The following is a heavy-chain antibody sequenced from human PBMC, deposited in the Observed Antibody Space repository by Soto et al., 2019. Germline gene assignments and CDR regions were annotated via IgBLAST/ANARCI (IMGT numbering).Heavy chain of an antibody. CDR2: IRSSGEST. J-gene: IGHJ6*02. Sequence: QLLESGGGLVQTGGSLRLSCTASGFTFSNYAMSWVRQAPGKGLEWVSGIRSSGESTYYAVSVKGRLTISRDNSKNMLYLQINSLRAEDTAVYYCAKGGRRVLIPMDVWGQGTTVTVSS. V-gene: IGHV3-23*01. D-gene: IGHD2-8*01. CDR3: AKGGRRVLIPMDV. CDR1: GFTFSNYA.